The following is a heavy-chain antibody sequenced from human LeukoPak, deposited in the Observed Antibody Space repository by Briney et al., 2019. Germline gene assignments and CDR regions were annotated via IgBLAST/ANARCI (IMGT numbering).Heavy chain of an antibody. J-gene: IGHJ4*02. V-gene: IGHV4-4*09. Sequence: SETLSLTCTTSGVSISRFYWSWVRQPPGKGLEWIGNIYSGVPTYFNPSLKSRVVISVDTSKNQFSLNLTSVTAADTAMYYCVQTTGWPGFDYWGQGILVTAS. CDR1: GVSISRFY. D-gene: IGHD1-1*01. CDR2: IYSGVPT. CDR3: VQTTGWPGFDY.